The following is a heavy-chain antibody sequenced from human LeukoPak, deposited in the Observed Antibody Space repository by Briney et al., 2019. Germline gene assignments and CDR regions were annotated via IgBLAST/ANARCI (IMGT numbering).Heavy chain of an antibody. Sequence: GGSLRLSCAASGFTFGTYAMSWVRQAPGKGLECVSAISSSGGNTYYADSVKGRFTISRDNSKNTLYLQINSLRAEDTALYYCAKDRIPTSGWESDYWGQGTLVTVSS. V-gene: IGHV3-23*01. CDR3: AKDRIPTSGWESDY. CDR2: ISSSGGNT. CDR1: GFTFGTYA. J-gene: IGHJ4*02. D-gene: IGHD3-22*01.